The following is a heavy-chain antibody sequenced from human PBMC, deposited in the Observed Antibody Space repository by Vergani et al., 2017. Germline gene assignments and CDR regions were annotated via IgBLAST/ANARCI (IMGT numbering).Heavy chain of an antibody. D-gene: IGHD4-17*01. Sequence: EVQLVESGGGLVKPGGSLRLSCAASGFTFSSYSMNWVRQAPGKGLEWVSSISSRSSYIYYADSVKGRFTISRDNAKNSLYLQMNSLRAEDTAVYYCAREPPFYGDYDYWGQGTLVTVSS. J-gene: IGHJ4*02. CDR3: AREPPFYGDYDY. V-gene: IGHV3-21*01. CDR2: ISSRSSYI. CDR1: GFTFSSYS.